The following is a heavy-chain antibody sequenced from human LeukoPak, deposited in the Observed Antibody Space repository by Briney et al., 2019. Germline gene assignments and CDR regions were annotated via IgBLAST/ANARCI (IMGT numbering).Heavy chain of an antibody. CDR2: ISSSSSYV. J-gene: IGHJ3*02. V-gene: IGHV3-21*01. D-gene: IGHD2-2*01. Sequence: GGSLRLSCAASGFTFSSYSMNWVRQAPGKGLEWVSSISSSSSYVYYADSVKGRFTISRDNAKNSLYLQMNSLRAEDTAVYYCARDKPLGYQVNAFDIWGQGTMVTVSS. CDR3: ARDKPLGYQVNAFDI. CDR1: GFTFSSYS.